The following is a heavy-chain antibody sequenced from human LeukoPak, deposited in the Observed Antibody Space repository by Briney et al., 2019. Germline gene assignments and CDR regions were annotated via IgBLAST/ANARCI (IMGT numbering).Heavy chain of an antibody. CDR3: ARAYSSSYYYYYMDV. Sequence: GGSLRLSCAASGFTFSSYSMNWVRQAPGKGLEWVSYISSSSSTIYYADSVKGRFTISRDNAKNSLYLQMNSLRAEDTAVYYCARAYSSSYYYYYMDVWGKGTTVTVSS. J-gene: IGHJ6*03. V-gene: IGHV3-48*01. CDR2: ISSSSSTI. CDR1: GFTFSSYS. D-gene: IGHD6-6*01.